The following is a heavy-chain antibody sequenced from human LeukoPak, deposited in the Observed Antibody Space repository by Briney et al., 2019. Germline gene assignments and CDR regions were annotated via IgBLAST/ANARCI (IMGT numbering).Heavy chain of an antibody. J-gene: IGHJ4*02. CDR1: GFTFSSYA. D-gene: IGHD2-21*01. V-gene: IGHV3-23*01. CDR2: ISGSGGST. Sequence: EPGGSLRLSCAASGFTFSSYAMSWVRQAPGKGLEWVSAISGSGGSTYYADSVKGRFTISRDNSKNTLYLQMNSLRAEDTAVYYCANYGGDCGGDCSGDEAFDYWGQGTLVTVSS. CDR3: ANYGGDCGGDCSGDEAFDY.